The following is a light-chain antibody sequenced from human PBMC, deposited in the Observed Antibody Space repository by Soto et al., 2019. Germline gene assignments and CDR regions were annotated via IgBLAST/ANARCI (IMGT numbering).Light chain of an antibody. J-gene: IGLJ1*01. V-gene: IGLV2-23*01. Sequence: QSALTQPASVSGSPGQSITISCTGTRRDVGSYNLVSWYQQHPGKAPKLMIYEGSKRPSGVSNCFSGSKSGNTASLTISGLQAEDEADYYCCSYAGSSTWVFGTGTMLTVL. CDR3: CSYAGSSTWV. CDR2: EGS. CDR1: RRDVGSYNL.